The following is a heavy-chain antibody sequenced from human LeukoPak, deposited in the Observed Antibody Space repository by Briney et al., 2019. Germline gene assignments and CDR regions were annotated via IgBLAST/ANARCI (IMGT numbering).Heavy chain of an antibody. D-gene: IGHD6-13*01. Sequence: ASVKVSCKASEYTFSGYYMHWVRQAPGQGLEWMGWINPNSGATNYAQNFQGRVTMTRDTSISTAYMEMITLRSDDTAMYYCTTSTGYSTTWGAFDIWGQGTLVTVSS. CDR2: INPNSGAT. CDR1: EYTFSGYY. V-gene: IGHV1-2*02. J-gene: IGHJ3*02. CDR3: TTSTGYSTTWGAFDI.